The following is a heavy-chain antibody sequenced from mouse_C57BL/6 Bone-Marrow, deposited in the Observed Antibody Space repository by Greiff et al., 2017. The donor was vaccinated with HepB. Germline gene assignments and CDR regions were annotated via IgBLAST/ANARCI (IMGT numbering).Heavy chain of an antibody. J-gene: IGHJ1*03. CDR2: ISNGGGST. V-gene: IGHV5-12*01. CDR3: ARHGVLRGYFDV. D-gene: IGHD1-1*01. Sequence: DVMLVESGGGLVQPGGSLKLSCAASGFTFSDYYMYWVRQTPEKRLEWVAYISNGGGSTYYPDTVKGRFTISRDNAKNTLYLQMSRLKSEDTAMYYCARHGVLRGYFDVWGTGTTVTVSS. CDR1: GFTFSDYY.